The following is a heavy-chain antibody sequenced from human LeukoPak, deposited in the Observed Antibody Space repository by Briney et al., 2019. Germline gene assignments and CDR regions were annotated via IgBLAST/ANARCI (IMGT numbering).Heavy chain of an antibody. CDR1: GYTFTGYY. J-gene: IGHJ4*02. D-gene: IGHD6-19*01. CDR3: ARGRGSGWPDYFDH. Sequence: SCKASGYTFTGYYMHWVRQAPGKGLEWVALIWYDGSNKFYADSLRGRFTISRDNSKNTLYLQMNSLTAEDTAVYYCARGRGSGWPDYFDHWGQGTLVTVSS. V-gene: IGHV3-33*01. CDR2: IWYDGSNK.